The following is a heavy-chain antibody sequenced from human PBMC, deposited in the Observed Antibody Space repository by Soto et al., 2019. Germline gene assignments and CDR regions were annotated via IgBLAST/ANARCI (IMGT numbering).Heavy chain of an antibody. D-gene: IGHD3-3*01. J-gene: IGHJ6*03. CDR3: SRQASDFWSGKPQYYMDV. Sequence: EVQLVESGGGLVQPGGSLKLSCAASGFTFSGSAMHWVRQASGKGLEWVGRIRSKPNNYATAYGASVKGRFTISRDDSKNTAYLQMNSLNTEETAVYYCSRQASDFWSGKPQYYMDVWGKGTTVTVSS. CDR1: GFTFSGSA. CDR2: IRSKPNNYAT. V-gene: IGHV3-73*01.